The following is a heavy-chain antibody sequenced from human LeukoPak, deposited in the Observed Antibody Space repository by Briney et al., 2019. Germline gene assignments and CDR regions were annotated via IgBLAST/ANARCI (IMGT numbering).Heavy chain of an antibody. CDR3: VKDTPTTGYHLDS. J-gene: IGHJ4*02. CDR1: GFTFSSYG. V-gene: IGHV3-30*02. D-gene: IGHD1-1*01. CDR2: IRYDGSNK. Sequence: PGGSLRLSCAASGFTFSSYGMHWVRQAPGKGLEWVAFIRYDGSNKYYADSVEGRFTISRDNSENTLYLQISSLRVEDTAVYYCVKDTPTTGYHLDSWGQGTLVTVSS.